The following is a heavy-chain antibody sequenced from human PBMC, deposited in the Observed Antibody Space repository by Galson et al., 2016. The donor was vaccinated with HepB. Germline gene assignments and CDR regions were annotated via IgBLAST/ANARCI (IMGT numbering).Heavy chain of an antibody. CDR2: ISAYNGNT. V-gene: IGHV1-18*01. D-gene: IGHD1-26*01. CDR1: GYGFISYG. CDR3: ARDPSIVGISSNWFDS. Sequence: SVKVSCKASGYGFISYGISWVRQAPGQRLEWMGWISAYNGNTNYGQKFQGRVTMSTDTSTSIAYMELRSLTSDDTAVYYCARDPSIVGISSNWFDSWGQGTLVTVSS. J-gene: IGHJ5*01.